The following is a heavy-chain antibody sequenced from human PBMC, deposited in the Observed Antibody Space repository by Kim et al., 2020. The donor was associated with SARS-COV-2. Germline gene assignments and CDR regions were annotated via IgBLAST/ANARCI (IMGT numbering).Heavy chain of an antibody. V-gene: IGHV4-30-2*04. J-gene: IGHJ2*01. CDR3: ARGGAVAEGYFDL. Sequence: YTPSLKSRVTISVDTSKNQFSLKLSSVTAADTAVYYCARGGAVAEGYFDLWGRGTLVTVSS. D-gene: IGHD2-15*01.